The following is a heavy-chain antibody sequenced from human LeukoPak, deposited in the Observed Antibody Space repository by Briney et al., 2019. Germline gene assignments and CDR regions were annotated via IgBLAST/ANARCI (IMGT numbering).Heavy chain of an antibody. CDR3: AKSERGYSYGNHFDY. Sequence: GGSLRLSCAASGFTFSSYGMHWVRQAPGKGLEWVAVISYDGSNKYYADSVKGRFTISRDNSKNTLYLQMNSLRAEDTAVYYCAKSERGYSYGNHFDYWGQGTLVTVSS. CDR2: ISYDGSNK. CDR1: GFTFSSYG. V-gene: IGHV3-30*18. J-gene: IGHJ4*02. D-gene: IGHD5-18*01.